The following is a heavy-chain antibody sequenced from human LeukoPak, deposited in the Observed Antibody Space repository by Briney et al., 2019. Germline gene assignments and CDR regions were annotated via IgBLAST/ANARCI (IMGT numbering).Heavy chain of an antibody. Sequence: GGSLRLSCAASGFTFSSYAMHWVRQAPGKGLEWVAVISYDGSNKYYADSVKGRFTIFRDNSKNTLDLQMNSLRAEDTAVYYCAKGYSSSSARRYYFDYWGQGTLVTVSS. J-gene: IGHJ4*02. CDR2: ISYDGSNK. V-gene: IGHV3-30-3*01. CDR1: GFTFSSYA. D-gene: IGHD6-6*01. CDR3: AKGYSSSSARRYYFDY.